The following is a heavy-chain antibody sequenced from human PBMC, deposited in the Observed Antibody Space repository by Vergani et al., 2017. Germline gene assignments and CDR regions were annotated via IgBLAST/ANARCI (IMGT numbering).Heavy chain of an antibody. CDR1: GYTFTSYA. CDR2: INAGNGNT. CDR3: ARSHTAMARRGFDY. J-gene: IGHJ4*02. D-gene: IGHD5-18*01. V-gene: IGHV1-3*01. Sequence: QVQLVQSGAEVKKPGASVKVSCKASGYTFTSYAMHWVRQAPGQRLEWMGWINAGNGNTKYSQKFQGRVTIIRDTSASTAYMELSSLRSEDTAVYYCARSHTAMARRGFDYWGQGTLVTVSS.